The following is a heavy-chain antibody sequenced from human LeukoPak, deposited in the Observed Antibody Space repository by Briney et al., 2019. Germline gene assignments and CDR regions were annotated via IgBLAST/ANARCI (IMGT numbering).Heavy chain of an antibody. V-gene: IGHV3-72*01. Sequence: GGSLRLSCAVSGFTFSDYYMDWVRQAPGKGLEWVGRIRNKANSYTTEYAASVKGRFTISRDDSKNSLYLQMNSLKAEDTAVYYCARGVLWSGYFYFDYWGQGNLVTVSS. CDR2: IRNKANSYTT. D-gene: IGHD3-3*01. CDR1: GFTFSDYY. J-gene: IGHJ4*02. CDR3: ARGVLWSGYFYFDY.